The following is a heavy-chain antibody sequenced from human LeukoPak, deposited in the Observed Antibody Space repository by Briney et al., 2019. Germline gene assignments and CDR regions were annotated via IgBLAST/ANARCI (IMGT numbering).Heavy chain of an antibody. V-gene: IGHV3-30*02. J-gene: IGHJ4*02. D-gene: IGHD2-2*02. CDR1: GFTFSSYG. Sequence: GGSLRLSCAASGFTFSSYGMDWVRQAPGKGLEWVALIRYDGSNKYYADSVKGRFTISRDNSKNTLYLQMNSLRAEDTAVYYCANGVAFVVVPAAIVWGQGTLVTVSS. CDR3: ANGVAFVVVPAAIV. CDR2: IRYDGSNK.